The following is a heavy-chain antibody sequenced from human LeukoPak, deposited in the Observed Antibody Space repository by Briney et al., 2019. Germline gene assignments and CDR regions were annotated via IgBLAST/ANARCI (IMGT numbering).Heavy chain of an antibody. V-gene: IGHV3-48*01. Sequence: GGALRLPCAASGFTFSSYSMNWVRQAPGKGLEWVSYISSSSSTIYYADSVKGRFTISRDNAKNSLYLQMNSLRAEDTAVYYCARAESIAAAGYWGQGTLVTVSS. D-gene: IGHD6-13*01. CDR1: GFTFSSYS. CDR2: ISSSSSTI. CDR3: ARAESIAAAGY. J-gene: IGHJ4*02.